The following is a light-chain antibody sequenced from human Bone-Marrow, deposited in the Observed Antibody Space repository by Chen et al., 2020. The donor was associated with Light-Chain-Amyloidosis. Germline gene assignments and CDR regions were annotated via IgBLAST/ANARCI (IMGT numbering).Light chain of an antibody. CDR2: RDT. Sequence: GSVSPGQTARITCSGDDLPTKYAYWYQQKPGQAPVLVIHRDTERPSGISERFSGSSSGTTGTLTISGVQAEDEADYHCQSADSSGTYEVIFGGGTKLTVL. CDR1: DLPTKY. V-gene: IGLV3-25*03. CDR3: QSADSSGTYEVI. J-gene: IGLJ2*01.